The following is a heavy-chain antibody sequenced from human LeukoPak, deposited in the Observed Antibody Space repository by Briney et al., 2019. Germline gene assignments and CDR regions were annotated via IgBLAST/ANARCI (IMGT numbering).Heavy chain of an antibody. Sequence: GGSLRLSCAASGFTFGSYGMHWVRQAPGKGLEWVAVIWYDGSNKYYADSVKGRFTISRDNSKNTLYLQMNSLRAEDTAVYYCARDWGYDSSGYYGYFDYWGQGTLVTVSS. V-gene: IGHV3-33*08. CDR2: IWYDGSNK. D-gene: IGHD3-22*01. CDR1: GFTFGSYG. J-gene: IGHJ4*02. CDR3: ARDWGYDSSGYYGYFDY.